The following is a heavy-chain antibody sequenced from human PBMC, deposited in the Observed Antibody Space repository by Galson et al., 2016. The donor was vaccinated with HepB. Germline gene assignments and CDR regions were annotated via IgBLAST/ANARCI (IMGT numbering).Heavy chain of an antibody. CDR1: GYTFTSYI. V-gene: IGHV1-3*01. J-gene: IGHJ4*02. CDR2: INAGNGNT. CDR3: ATIAGATTY. D-gene: IGHD1-26*01. Sequence: SVKVSCKASGYTFTSYIMHWVRQAPGQRLEWMGWINAGNGNTKYSQKFQARVTITRDTSASTAYMELSSLRAEDTAVFYCATIAGATTYWVQGTLVTVSS.